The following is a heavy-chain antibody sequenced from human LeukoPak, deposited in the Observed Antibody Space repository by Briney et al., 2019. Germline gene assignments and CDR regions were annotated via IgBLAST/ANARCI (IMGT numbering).Heavy chain of an antibody. Sequence: SETLSLTCTVSGYSISSGYYWGWIRQPPGKGLEWIGSIYHSGSTYYNPSLKSRVTISVDTSKNQFSLKLSSVTAADTAVYYCARLNQYYDILTGQSYFDYWGQGTLVTVSS. J-gene: IGHJ4*02. D-gene: IGHD3-9*01. V-gene: IGHV4-38-2*02. CDR3: ARLNQYYDILTGQSYFDY. CDR2: IYHSGST. CDR1: GYSISSGYY.